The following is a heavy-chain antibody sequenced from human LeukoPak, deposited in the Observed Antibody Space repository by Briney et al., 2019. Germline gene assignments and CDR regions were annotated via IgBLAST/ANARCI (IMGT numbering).Heavy chain of an antibody. D-gene: IGHD6-13*01. Sequence: PGGSLRLSCAAPEFTFSNYWMHWVRQAPGKGLVWVARLNGDGSSTDYADPVKGRLTISRDNAKNTLYLRMNSLRAEDTAVYYCARARLAAASFFDYWGQGALVTITS. CDR3: ARARLAAASFFDY. J-gene: IGHJ4*02. CDR1: EFTFSNYW. V-gene: IGHV3-74*01. CDR2: LNGDGSST.